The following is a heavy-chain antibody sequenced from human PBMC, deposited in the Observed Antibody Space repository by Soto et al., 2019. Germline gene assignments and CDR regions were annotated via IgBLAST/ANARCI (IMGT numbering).Heavy chain of an antibody. V-gene: IGHV4-30-2*01. D-gene: IGHD2-15*01. J-gene: IGHJ4*02. CDR1: GGSISSGGYS. CDR3: ARARGARYFDY. Sequence: PSETLSLTCAVSGGSISSGGYSWSWIRQPPGKGLEWIGYMYHSGSTYYNPSLKSRVTISIDRSKNQFSLKLSSVTAADTAVYYCARARGARYFDYWSQGTLVTVSS. CDR2: MYHSGST.